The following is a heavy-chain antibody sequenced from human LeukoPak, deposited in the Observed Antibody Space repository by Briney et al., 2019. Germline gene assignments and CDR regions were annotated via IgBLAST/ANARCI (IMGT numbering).Heavy chain of an antibody. CDR3: ARGNYDFWSGYYQRGNWFDP. V-gene: IGHV1-8*01. CDR2: MNPNSGNT. CDR1: GYTFTSYD. Sequence: ASVKVSCKASGYTFTSYDINWVRQATGQGLEWMGWMNPNSGNTGYAQKFQGRVTMTRNTSISTAYMELSSLRSEVTAVYYCARGNYDFWSGYYQRGNWFDPWGQGTLVTVSS. D-gene: IGHD3-3*01. J-gene: IGHJ5*02.